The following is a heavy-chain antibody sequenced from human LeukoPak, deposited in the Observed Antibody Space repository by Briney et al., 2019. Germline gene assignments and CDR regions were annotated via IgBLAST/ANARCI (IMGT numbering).Heavy chain of an antibody. V-gene: IGHV3-7*01. CDR1: GFTFSNYW. Sequence: GGSLRLSCAAFGFTFSNYWMGWVRQAPGKGLEWVANMNQDGSRKYYVGSVKGRFTISRDNAKNSVFLLMNSLRAEDTAVYYCTRDRPDDNAWAADSWGQGTLVTVS. CDR3: TRDRPDDNAWAADS. D-gene: IGHD3-22*01. CDR2: MNQDGSRK. J-gene: IGHJ4*02.